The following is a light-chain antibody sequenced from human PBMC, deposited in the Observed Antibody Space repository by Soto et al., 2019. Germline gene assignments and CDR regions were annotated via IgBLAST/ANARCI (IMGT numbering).Light chain of an antibody. V-gene: IGLV1-51*02. J-gene: IGLJ1*01. CDR1: STDIENNY. Sequence: QSVLTQPPSVSAGPGQNVTFSCSVGSTDIENNYVSWYQQLPGTAPKLLIYEDNKRPSGIPDRFSGSKSGTSATLGITGLQSGDEADYYCGTWDSSRTAYVFVSGTKVTVL. CDR3: GTWDSSRTAYV. CDR2: EDN.